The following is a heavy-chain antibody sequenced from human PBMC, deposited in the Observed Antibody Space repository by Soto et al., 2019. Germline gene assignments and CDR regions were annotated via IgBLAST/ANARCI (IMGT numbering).Heavy chain of an antibody. D-gene: IGHD3-22*01. CDR2: IYDSGSS. CDR1: GASISSGDYF. J-gene: IGHJ1*01. Sequence: SETLSLTCTVSGASISSGDYFWSWIRQSPGKGLQWIGYIYDSGSSYYNPSLKSRVTMSVDTSKNQFSLKLSSVTAADTAVYYCARDLDGLHDDTSGPFPRPGWGQGTLVTVSS. V-gene: IGHV4-30-4*01. CDR3: ARDLDGLHDDTSGPFPRPG.